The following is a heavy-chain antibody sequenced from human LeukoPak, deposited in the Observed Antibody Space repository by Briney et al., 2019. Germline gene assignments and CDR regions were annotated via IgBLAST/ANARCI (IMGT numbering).Heavy chain of an antibody. CDR1: GYTFSIYD. J-gene: IGHJ4*02. D-gene: IGHD2-21*02. CDR3: ARGLPLDH. V-gene: IGHV1-8*01. Sequence: RVASVKVFCKASGYTFSIYDINWVRQAPGQGLEWLACMQPYSGNTDYAQKFQGRLTMTRNSSTNTVYMELSSLTSEDTAVYYCARGLPLDHWGQGTLVTVSS. CDR2: MQPYSGNT.